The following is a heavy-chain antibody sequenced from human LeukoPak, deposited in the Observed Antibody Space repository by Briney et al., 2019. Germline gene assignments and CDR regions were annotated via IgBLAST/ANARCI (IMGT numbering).Heavy chain of an antibody. CDR2: IYSGGST. Sequence: GGSLRLSCAASGFTVSSNYMSWVRQAPGKGLEWVSVIYSGGSTYYADSVKGRFTISRDNSKNTLYLQMNSLRAEDTAVYYCAKDRRLVTTGFDYWGQGTLVTVSS. V-gene: IGHV3-53*01. D-gene: IGHD4-17*01. J-gene: IGHJ4*02. CDR1: GFTVSSNY. CDR3: AKDRRLVTTGFDY.